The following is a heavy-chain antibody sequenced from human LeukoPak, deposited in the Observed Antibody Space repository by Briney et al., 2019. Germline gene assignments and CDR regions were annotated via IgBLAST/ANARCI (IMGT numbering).Heavy chain of an antibody. CDR1: GGSFSGYY. CDR2: INHSGST. D-gene: IGHD3-9*01. Sequence: KSSETLSLTCAVYGGSFSGYYWSWIRQPPGKGLEWIGEINHSGSTNYNPSLKSRVTISVDTSKNQFSLKLSSVTAADTAVYYCAVRGYFDSAYYYYCMDVWGKGTTVTISS. V-gene: IGHV4-34*01. CDR3: AVRGYFDSAYYYYCMDV. J-gene: IGHJ6*03.